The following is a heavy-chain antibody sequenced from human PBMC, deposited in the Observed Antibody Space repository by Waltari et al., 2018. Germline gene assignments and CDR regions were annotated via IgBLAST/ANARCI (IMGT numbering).Heavy chain of an antibody. Sequence: QLVQSGAEVKKPGSSVIVSCKASGGTFNSFALSWVRQAPGHGLEWMGGIIPRFNTPTYARKFQGRLTVTADESTSTAYMELNSLRSEDSALYYCATRIPSDHSGSFYYYGMDVWGQGTTVTVSS. CDR1: GGTFNSFA. D-gene: IGHD6-6*01. CDR3: ATRIPSDHSGSFYYYGMDV. J-gene: IGHJ6*02. V-gene: IGHV1-69*13. CDR2: IIPRFNTP.